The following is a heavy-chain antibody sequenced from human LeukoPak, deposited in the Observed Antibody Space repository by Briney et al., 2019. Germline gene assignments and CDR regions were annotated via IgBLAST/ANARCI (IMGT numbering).Heavy chain of an antibody. CDR1: GGSISSSSYY. CDR2: IYYSGST. V-gene: IGHV4-39*01. CDR3: AGEAVADYYYYYYMDV. J-gene: IGHJ6*03. D-gene: IGHD6-19*01. Sequence: SETLSLTCTVSGGSISSSSYYWGWIRQPPGKGLEWIGSIYYSGSTYYNPSLKSRVTISVDTSKNQFSLKLSSVTAADTAVYYCAGEAVADYYYYYYMDVWGKGTTVTVSS.